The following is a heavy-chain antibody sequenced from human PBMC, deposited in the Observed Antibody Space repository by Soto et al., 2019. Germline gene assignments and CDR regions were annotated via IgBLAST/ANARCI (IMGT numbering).Heavy chain of an antibody. D-gene: IGHD1-26*01. V-gene: IGHV1-3*01. CDR1: GYTFTSYA. CDR3: ASGSGTYSPDY. Sequence: QVQLVQSGAEVKKPGASVKVSCKASGYTFTSYAIHWVRQAPGQRLEWMGWINAGNGNTKYSQKFQGRVTITRDTSASAAYMELSSLRPEDTAVYYCASGSGTYSPDYWGQGPLVTVSS. CDR2: INAGNGNT. J-gene: IGHJ4*02.